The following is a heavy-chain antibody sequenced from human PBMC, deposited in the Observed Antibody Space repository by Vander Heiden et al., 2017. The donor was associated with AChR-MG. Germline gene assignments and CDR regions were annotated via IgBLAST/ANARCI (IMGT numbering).Heavy chain of an antibody. CDR1: GGSFSGYY. CDR3: ARFYGWLRNFDY. V-gene: IGHV4-34*01. CDR2: INHSGST. D-gene: IGHD5-12*01. J-gene: IGHJ4*02. Sequence: QVQLQQWGAGLLKPSETLSPTCAVYGGSFSGYYWSWIRQPPGKGLEWIGEINHSGSTNYNPSLKSRVTISVDTSKNQFSLKLSSVTAADTAVYYCARFYGWLRNFDYWGQGTLVTVSS.